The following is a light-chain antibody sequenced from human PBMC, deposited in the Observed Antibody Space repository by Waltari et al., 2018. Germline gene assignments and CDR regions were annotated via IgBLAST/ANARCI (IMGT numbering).Light chain of an antibody. CDR1: RSNIGAGYD. CDR2: GDN. V-gene: IGLV1-40*01. CDR3: QTYDSSLSGHVV. J-gene: IGLJ2*01. Sequence: SVLTQPPSVSGAPGQRVTISCTGSRSNIGAGYDVNWYQHLPGTAPKLLIYGDNKRPSGVSDRFWTSKSGASASLAITGLQAEDEADYYCQTYDSSLSGHVVFGGGTKLTV.